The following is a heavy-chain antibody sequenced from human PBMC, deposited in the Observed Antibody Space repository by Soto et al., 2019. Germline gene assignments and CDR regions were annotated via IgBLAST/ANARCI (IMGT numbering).Heavy chain of an antibody. CDR1: GYSFTNYW. CDR2: IYPGDSDT. V-gene: IGHV5-51*01. Sequence: GESLKISCEATGYSFTNYWIGWVRQMPGKGLEWMGTIYPGDSDTRYGAAFEGQVTSAAGEGISTAYLRWSSLQAWGTVVYCCARRSKYWTSKICLAHYYYTLDVWGQGTTVTVSS. CDR3: ARRSKYWTSKICLAHYYYTLDV. D-gene: IGHD2-2*01. J-gene: IGHJ6*02.